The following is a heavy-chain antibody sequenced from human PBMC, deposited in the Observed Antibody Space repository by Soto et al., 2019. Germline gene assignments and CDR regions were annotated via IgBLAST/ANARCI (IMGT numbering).Heavy chain of an antibody. D-gene: IGHD3-9*01. CDR2: ISAYKGNT. J-gene: IGHJ6*02. Sequence: QVQLVQSGAEVKKPGASVKVSCKASGYTFTSYGISWVRQAPGQGLEWMGWISAYKGNTNYAQKLQGRVTMTTDTSTSTAYMALRSLSSDDTAVYYCARDANYDILTGYSNYYYYYGMDVWGQGTTVTVSS. V-gene: IGHV1-18*04. CDR1: GYTFTSYG. CDR3: ARDANYDILTGYSNYYYYYGMDV.